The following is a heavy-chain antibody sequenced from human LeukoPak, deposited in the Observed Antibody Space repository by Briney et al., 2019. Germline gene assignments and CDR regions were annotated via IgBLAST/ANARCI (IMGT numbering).Heavy chain of an antibody. CDR3: ARGDRDGHKSDNWFHP. D-gene: IGHD5-24*01. J-gene: IGHJ5*02. V-gene: IGHV3-23*01. CDR1: GFAFSTCS. CDR2: MSGSGASI. Sequence: PGGSLRLSCAASGFAFSTCSMTWVRQAPGKGLEWVSSMSGSGASIYYADSVKGRFTVSRDNSKNTLYLQMNSLIAEDTAVYYWARGDRDGHKSDNWFHPWGQGTLVTVSS.